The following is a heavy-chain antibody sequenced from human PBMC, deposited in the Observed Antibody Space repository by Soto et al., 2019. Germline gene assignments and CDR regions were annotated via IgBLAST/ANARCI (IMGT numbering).Heavy chain of an antibody. CDR3: ARGGAARGQYYYYGMDV. J-gene: IGHJ6*02. V-gene: IGHV1-18*04. CDR1: GYTFTSYG. D-gene: IGHD6-6*01. Sequence: ASVKVSCKASGYTFTSYGISWVRQAPGQGLEWMGWISAYNGNTNYAQKLQGRVTMTTGTSTSTANMELRSLRSDDTAVYYCARGGAARGQYYYYGMDVWGQGTTVTV. CDR2: ISAYNGNT.